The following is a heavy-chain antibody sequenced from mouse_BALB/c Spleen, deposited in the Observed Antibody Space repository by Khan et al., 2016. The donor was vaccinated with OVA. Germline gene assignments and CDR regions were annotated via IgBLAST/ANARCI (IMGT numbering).Heavy chain of an antibody. Sequence: QIQLVQSGPELKKPGETVKISCKASGNTFTNYGMNWVKQAPGKGLKWMGWINTYTGEPTYADDFRGRFAFSLETSASTAYLQINNLKNEDTATYFCARPPQFAYAMVYWGQGTSVTVSS. CDR1: GNTFTNYG. CDR2: INTYTGEP. J-gene: IGHJ4*01. CDR3: ARPPQFAYAMVY. V-gene: IGHV9-3-1*01.